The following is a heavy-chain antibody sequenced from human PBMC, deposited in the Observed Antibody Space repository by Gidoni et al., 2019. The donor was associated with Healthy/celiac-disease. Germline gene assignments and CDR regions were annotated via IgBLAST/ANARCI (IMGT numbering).Heavy chain of an antibody. J-gene: IGHJ3*02. CDR3: ARDKGANYDFWSGYTTDAFDI. V-gene: IGHV1-3*01. CDR1: GYTFTSYA. Sequence: QVQLVQSGAEVKKPGASVKVSCKASGYTFTSYAMHWVRQAPGQRLEWMGWINAGNGNTKYSQKFQGRVTITRDTSASTAYMELSSLRSEDTAVYYCARDKGANYDFWSGYTTDAFDIWGQGTMVTVSS. CDR2: INAGNGNT. D-gene: IGHD3-3*01.